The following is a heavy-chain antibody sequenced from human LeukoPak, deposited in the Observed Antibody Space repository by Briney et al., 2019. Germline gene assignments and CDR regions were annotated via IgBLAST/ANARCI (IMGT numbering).Heavy chain of an antibody. Sequence: SETLSLTCTVSGGSITNYFWSWIRQPPGKGLEWIGFIYYNGSTNYNPSLKSRLTISVDTSKNQFSLKLSSVTAADTAVYYCARVEVYSSSWLGAYFQHWGQGTLVTVSS. J-gene: IGHJ1*01. CDR3: ARVEVYSSSWLGAYFQH. D-gene: IGHD6-6*01. V-gene: IGHV4-59*01. CDR1: GGSITNYF. CDR2: IYYNGST.